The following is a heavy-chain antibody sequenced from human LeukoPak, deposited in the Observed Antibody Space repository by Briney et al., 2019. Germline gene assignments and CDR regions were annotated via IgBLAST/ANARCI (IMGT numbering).Heavy chain of an antibody. CDR1: GGSISSNW. Sequence: PSETLSLTCAVSGGSISSNWWSRVRQPPGKGLEWIGEIYHSGSTNYNPSLKSRVTISVDTSKNQFSLKLTSVTAADTAVYYCARLPRIAAAGRYFDYWGQGTLVTVSS. V-gene: IGHV4-4*02. CDR3: ARLPRIAAAGRYFDY. CDR2: IYHSGST. D-gene: IGHD6-13*01. J-gene: IGHJ4*02.